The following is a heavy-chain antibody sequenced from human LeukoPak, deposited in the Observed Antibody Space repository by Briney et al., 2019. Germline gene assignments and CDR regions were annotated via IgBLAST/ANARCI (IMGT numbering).Heavy chain of an antibody. J-gene: IGHJ2*01. Sequence: SETLSLTCTVSGYSISSGYYWGWIRQPPGKGLEWIGYIYYSGSTNYNPSLKSRVTISVDTSKNQFSLKLSSVTAADTAVYYCARVRAAAGTSSYWYFDLWGRGTLVTVSS. CDR2: IYYSGST. CDR3: ARVRAAAGTSSYWYFDL. CDR1: GYSISSGYY. V-gene: IGHV4-61*01. D-gene: IGHD6-13*01.